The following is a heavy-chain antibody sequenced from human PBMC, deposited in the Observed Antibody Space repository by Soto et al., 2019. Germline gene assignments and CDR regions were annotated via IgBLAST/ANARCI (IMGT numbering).Heavy chain of an antibody. J-gene: IGHJ5*02. Sequence: TLSFACTVSGGSISSGGYYWSWIRQHPGKGLEWIGYIYYSGSTYLNPSLKSRLTISVDTSKNQFSLQLSSVTAADTAVYYCARAGHSSSSEWANGFEPWRQGTLITVS. CDR2: IYYSGST. CDR1: GGSISSGGYY. V-gene: IGHV4-31*03. D-gene: IGHD6-6*01. CDR3: ARAGHSSSSEWANGFEP.